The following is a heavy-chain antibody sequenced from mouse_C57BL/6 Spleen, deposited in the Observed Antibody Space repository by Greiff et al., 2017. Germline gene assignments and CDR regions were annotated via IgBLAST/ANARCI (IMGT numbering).Heavy chain of an antibody. V-gene: IGHV5-4*01. CDR3: ARDTGWDY. D-gene: IGHD1-1*01. CDR2: ISDGGSYT. J-gene: IGHJ2*01. CDR1: GFTFSSYA. Sequence: EVHLVESGGGLVKPGGSLKLSCAASGFTFSSYAMSWVRQTPEKRLEWVATISDGGSYTYYPDNVKGRFTISRDNAKNNLYLQMSHLKSEDTAMYYCARDTGWDYWGQGTTLTVSS.